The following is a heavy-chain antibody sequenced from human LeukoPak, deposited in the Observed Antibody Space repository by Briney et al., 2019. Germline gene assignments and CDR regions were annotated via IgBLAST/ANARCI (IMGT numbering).Heavy chain of an antibody. CDR3: ARQNSGARLNV. Sequence: PSETLSLTCTVSGDSMSSYYWSWIRRPPGKGLEWIGHIYYSGSTDYNPSLKSRLTISVDTSKNQFSLQLGSVTAADTAVYFCARQNSGARLNVWGQGTTVTVSS. CDR1: GDSMSSYY. V-gene: IGHV4-59*08. J-gene: IGHJ6*02. D-gene: IGHD6-25*01. CDR2: IYYSGST.